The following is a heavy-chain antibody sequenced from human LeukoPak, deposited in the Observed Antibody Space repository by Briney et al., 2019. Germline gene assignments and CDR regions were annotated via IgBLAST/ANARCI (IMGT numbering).Heavy chain of an antibody. CDR3: ARDPREYSYGSLGYYGMDV. CDR1: GVALSSYA. CDR2: ISSSGSGGNT. Sequence: GGSLRLSCAASGVALSSYAMSWARQAPGKGLEWVSGISSSGSGGNTYYADSVKGRFTISRDSSKNTLFLQMNSLRAEDTAVYYCARDPREYSYGSLGYYGMDVWGQGTTVTVSS. V-gene: IGHV3-23*01. J-gene: IGHJ6*02. D-gene: IGHD5-18*01.